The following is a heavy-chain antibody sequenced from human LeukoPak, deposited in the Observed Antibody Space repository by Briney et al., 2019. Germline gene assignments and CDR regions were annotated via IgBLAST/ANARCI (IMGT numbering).Heavy chain of an antibody. V-gene: IGHV4-34*03. Sequence: SGTLSLTCAVYGGSFSGYYWSWIRQPPGKGLEWIGSIYYSGSTYYNPSLKSRVTISVDTSKNQFSLKLSSVTAADTAVYYCLSTAGAFDIWGQGTMVTVSS. CDR1: GGSFSGYY. J-gene: IGHJ3*02. CDR3: LSTAGAFDI. CDR2: IYYSGST. D-gene: IGHD5-18*01.